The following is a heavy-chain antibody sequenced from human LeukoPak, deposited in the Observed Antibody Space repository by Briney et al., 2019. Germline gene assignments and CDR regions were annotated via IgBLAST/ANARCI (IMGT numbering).Heavy chain of an antibody. D-gene: IGHD6-13*01. V-gene: IGHV1-18*01. CDR1: GYTFTSYG. J-gene: IGHJ6*02. CDR2: ISAYNGNT. CDR3: ARDSGIAAAGTLGYYYYYGMGV. Sequence: GASVKVSCKASGYTFTSYGISWVRQAPGQGLEWMGWISAYNGNTNYAQKLQGRVTMTTDTSTSTAYMELRSLRSDDTAVYYCARDSGIAAAGTLGYYYYYGMGVWGQGTTVTVSS.